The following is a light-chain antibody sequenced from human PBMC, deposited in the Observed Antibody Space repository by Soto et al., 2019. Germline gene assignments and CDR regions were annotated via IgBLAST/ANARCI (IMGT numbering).Light chain of an antibody. CDR1: NSDVGGYNY. CDR3: SSYTSRSTLV. CDR2: EVS. J-gene: IGLJ3*02. Sequence: QSALTQPASVSGSPGQSITISCTRTNSDVGGYNYVSWYQQRPGKAPKLIISEVSARPSGVSNRFSGSKSGNTASLTISGLQAEDAADYFCSSYTSRSTLVFGVGTKLTVL. V-gene: IGLV2-14*01.